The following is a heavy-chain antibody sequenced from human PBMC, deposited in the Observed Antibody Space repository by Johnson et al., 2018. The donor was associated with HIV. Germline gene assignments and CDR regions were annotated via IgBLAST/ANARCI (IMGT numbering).Heavy chain of an antibody. CDR2: ISYDGSNK. V-gene: IGHV3-30*04. CDR3: ALLRGAAGDDAFVI. Sequence: QMLLVESGGGVVQPGRSLRLSCAASGFTFSSYAMHWVRQAPGKGLEWVAVISYDGSNKYYADSVKGRFTISRDNSKNTLYLQMNSLRAEDTAVYYCALLRGAAGDDAFVIWGQGTMVTVSS. CDR1: GFTFSSYA. J-gene: IGHJ3*02. D-gene: IGHD6-13*01.